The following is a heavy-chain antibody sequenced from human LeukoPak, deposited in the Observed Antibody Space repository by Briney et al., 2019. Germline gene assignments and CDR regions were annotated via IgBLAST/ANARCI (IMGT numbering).Heavy chain of an antibody. J-gene: IGHJ5*02. CDR1: GYTFTGYY. Sequence: GASVKVSCKAAGYTFTGYYMFWVRQAPGQGLEWMGRINPNSGGTNYAQKFQGRVTMTRDTSISTAYMELSRLRSDDTAVYYCGRGYCRGGSCYSVENWFTPGGEGPLVTVSS. V-gene: IGHV1-2*06. CDR3: GRGYCRGGSCYSVENWFTP. D-gene: IGHD2-15*01. CDR2: INPNSGGT.